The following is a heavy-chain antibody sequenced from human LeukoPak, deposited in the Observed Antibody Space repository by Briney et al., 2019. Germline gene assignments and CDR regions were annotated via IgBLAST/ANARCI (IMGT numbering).Heavy chain of an antibody. Sequence: SETLSLTCTVSGGSISSYYWSWIRQPAGKGLEWIGRIYTSGSTNYNPSLKSRVTMSVDTSKNQFSLQLNSVTPEDTAVYYCAREVSSGYDYYYYYYYMDVWGKGTTVTVSS. CDR3: AREVSSGYDYYYYYYYMDV. J-gene: IGHJ6*03. D-gene: IGHD5-12*01. V-gene: IGHV4-4*07. CDR2: IYTSGST. CDR1: GGSISSYY.